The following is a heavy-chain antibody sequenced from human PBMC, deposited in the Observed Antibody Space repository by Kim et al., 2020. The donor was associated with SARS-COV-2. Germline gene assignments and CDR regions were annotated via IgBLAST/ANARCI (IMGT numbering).Heavy chain of an antibody. V-gene: IGHV3-74*01. CDR2: INSDGSST. CDR1: GFTFSSYW. Sequence: GGSLRLSCAASGFTFSSYWMHWVRQAPGKGLVWVSRINSDGSSTNYADSVKGRFTISRNNAKNTLFLQMNSLRAEDTAVYYCARASSTSCYYWGQGTLVTVSS. J-gene: IGHJ4*02. CDR3: ARASSTSCYY. D-gene: IGHD2-2*01.